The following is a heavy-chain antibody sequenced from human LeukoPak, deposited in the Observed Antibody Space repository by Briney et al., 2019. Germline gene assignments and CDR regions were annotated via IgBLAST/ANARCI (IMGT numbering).Heavy chain of an antibody. CDR1: GFTFSVAA. CDR2: ITGSGGST. CDR3: ARRPVATTDRYFDY. J-gene: IGHJ4*02. D-gene: IGHD5-12*01. V-gene: IGHV3-23*01. Sequence: PGGSLRLSCAASGFTFSVAAMTWVRQAPGKGLEWVSAITGSGGSTPYADSVKGRFTISRDNSKNTLYLQMNSLRADDTAVYYCARRPVATTDRYFDYWGQGTLVTVSS.